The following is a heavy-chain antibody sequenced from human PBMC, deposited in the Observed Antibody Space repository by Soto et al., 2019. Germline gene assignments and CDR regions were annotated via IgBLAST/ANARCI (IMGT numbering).Heavy chain of an antibody. D-gene: IGHD3-22*01. CDR3: TTDSYSTMIEVRFDY. V-gene: IGHV3-15*07. J-gene: IGHJ4*01. CDR2: IKSKALGGTT. Sequence: EVQLVDSGGDLVKPGGSLRLSCAGSGFVFSNAWINWVRQAPGKGLEWVGRIKSKALGGTTDFAAPVRGRFAITRDDSRNMADMQMNSLNTEDTAVYYCTTDSYSTMIEVRFDYWGHGTPVTVSS. CDR1: GFVFSNAW.